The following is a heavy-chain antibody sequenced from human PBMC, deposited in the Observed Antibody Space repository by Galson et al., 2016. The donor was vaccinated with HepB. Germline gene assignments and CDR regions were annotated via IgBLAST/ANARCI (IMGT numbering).Heavy chain of an antibody. CDR2: IHYNWDT. V-gene: IGHV4-31*03. J-gene: IGHJ4*02. CDR3: ARRPLLMVGASWYFDH. D-gene: IGHD1-26*01. Sequence: TLSLTCSVSGGSVNSGYYCWSWIRQHPGKGLEWIGYIHYNWDTYYNPSLKSRVTISSDTSNNLFSLRLNSVTAADTAVYYCARRPLLMVGASWYFDHWGQGVLVTVSS. CDR1: GGSVNSGYYC.